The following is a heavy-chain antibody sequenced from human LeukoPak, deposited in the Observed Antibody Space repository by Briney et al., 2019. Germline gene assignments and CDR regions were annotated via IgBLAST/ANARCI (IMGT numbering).Heavy chain of an antibody. Sequence: PSQTLSLTCTVSGGSISSGGYYWSWIRQPPGKGLEWIGYIYHSGSTYYNPSLKSRVTISVDKSKNQFSLKLSSVTAADTAVYYCARADRGRHFDYWGQGTLVTVSS. CDR1: GGSISSGGYY. V-gene: IGHV4-30-2*01. J-gene: IGHJ4*02. CDR3: ARADRGRHFDY. CDR2: IYHSGST.